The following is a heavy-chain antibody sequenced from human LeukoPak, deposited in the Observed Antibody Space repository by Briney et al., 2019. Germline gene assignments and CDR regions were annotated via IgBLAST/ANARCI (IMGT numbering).Heavy chain of an antibody. V-gene: IGHV1-69*05. J-gene: IGHJ6*03. CDR1: GGTFSSYA. D-gene: IGHD3-10*01. Sequence: GASVKVSCKASGGTFSSYAISWVRQAPGQGLEWMGGIIPIFGTANYAQKFQGRVTITTDESTSTAYMELSSLRSEDTAVYYCARQTYGSGSYYYYYMDVWGKGTTVTVSS. CDR3: ARQTYGSGSYYYYYMDV. CDR2: IIPIFGTA.